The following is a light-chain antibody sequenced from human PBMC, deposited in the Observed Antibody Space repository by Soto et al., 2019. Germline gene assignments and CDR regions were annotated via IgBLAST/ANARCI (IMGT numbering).Light chain of an antibody. J-gene: IGLJ1*01. Sequence: QSALAQPPSASGSPGQSVTISCTGTSSDVGGYNYVSWYQQHPGKANKLMIYEVSKRPSGVPDRFSGSKSGNTASLTVSGLQAEDEADYYCSSYAGSNNLGVFGTGTKVTVL. CDR3: SSYAGSNNLGV. CDR1: SSDVGGYNY. V-gene: IGLV2-8*01. CDR2: EVS.